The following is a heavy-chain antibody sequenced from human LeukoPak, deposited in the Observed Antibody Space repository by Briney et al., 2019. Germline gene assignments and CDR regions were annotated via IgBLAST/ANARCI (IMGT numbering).Heavy chain of an antibody. V-gene: IGHV3-21*01. CDR2: ISSSSSYI. CDR1: GFTFSSYN. Sequence: GGSLRLSCAASGFTFSSYNMNWVRQAPGKGLEWVSSISSSSSYIYYADSVKGRFTISRDNAKNSLYLQMNSLRAEDTAVYYCAGGGSGYSYDTYYYYMDVWGEGTTVTVSS. J-gene: IGHJ6*03. CDR3: AGGGSGYSYDTYYYYMDV. D-gene: IGHD5-18*01.